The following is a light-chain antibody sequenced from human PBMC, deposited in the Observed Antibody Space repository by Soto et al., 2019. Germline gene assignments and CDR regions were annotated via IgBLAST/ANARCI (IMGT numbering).Light chain of an antibody. CDR3: QQFHNWPPLT. V-gene: IGKV3-15*01. CDR2: SAS. J-gene: IGKJ4*01. Sequence: EVVMTQSPATLSVSPGERATLSCRASQFVSTNLAWYQQKPGQAPRLLIYSASTRATGIPARFSGSGSGTTFTPTISSLQSEDAAVYYCQQFHNWPPLTFGGGTKVEIK. CDR1: QFVSTN.